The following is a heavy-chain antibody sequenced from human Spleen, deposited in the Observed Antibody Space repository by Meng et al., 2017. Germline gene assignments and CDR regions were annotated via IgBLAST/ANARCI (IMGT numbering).Heavy chain of an antibody. CDR3: ASFPRDCTTDGCYLVHDY. CDR2: IGSAGDT. Sequence: GESLKISCAASGFTFSSYDMHWVRQATGKGLEWVLVIGSAGDTYYPGSVKGRFTISRDNSKNTLYVQMNNLRAEDTAVYFCASFPRDCTTDGCYLVHDYWGQGTLVTVSS. D-gene: IGHD2-15*01. J-gene: IGHJ4*02. CDR1: GFTFSSYD. V-gene: IGHV3-13*01.